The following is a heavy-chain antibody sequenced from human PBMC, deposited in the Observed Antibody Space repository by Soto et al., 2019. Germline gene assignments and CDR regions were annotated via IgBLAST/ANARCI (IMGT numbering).Heavy chain of an antibody. J-gene: IGHJ6*02. Sequence: PGGSLKLSCAASGFTFSNSPMRWFREAPVKALEWVSAISGSGISTYYADFVKGRFTISRDNSKNTLYLQMNSLRAEDTAVYYCAKADGYDFWSGPPCMDVWGQGTTVTVSS. CDR2: ISGSGIST. CDR1: GFTFSNSP. V-gene: IGHV3-23*01. D-gene: IGHD3-3*01. CDR3: AKADGYDFWSGPPCMDV.